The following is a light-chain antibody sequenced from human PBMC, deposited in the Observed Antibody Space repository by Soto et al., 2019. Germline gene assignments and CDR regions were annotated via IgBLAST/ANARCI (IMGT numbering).Light chain of an antibody. CDR1: QSVSTN. CDR2: GAS. J-gene: IGKJ2*01. V-gene: IGKV3-15*01. Sequence: EIVMTQSPDTLSVSPGERATLSCRASQSVSTNLAWYQQKPGQAPRLLIYGASTRATGIPDRFSGSGSGTEFTLTIGSLQSEDLAVYHCQQYNNWPYTFGQGTKLEIK. CDR3: QQYNNWPYT.